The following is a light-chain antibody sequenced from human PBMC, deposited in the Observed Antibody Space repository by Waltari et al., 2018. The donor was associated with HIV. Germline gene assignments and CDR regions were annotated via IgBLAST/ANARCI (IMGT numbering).Light chain of an antibody. V-gene: IGLV3-25*03. CDR3: QSTDTSGTYRV. Sequence: SSELTQPPSVSVSPGQTAKITCSGDVLTKQYAYWYPQKPGQAPFLVMYRDSERPSGIPERFSGSTSGTAVTLTISGVQAEDEADYYCQSTDTSGTYRVFGGGTKLTVL. CDR2: RDS. CDR1: VLTKQY. J-gene: IGLJ3*02.